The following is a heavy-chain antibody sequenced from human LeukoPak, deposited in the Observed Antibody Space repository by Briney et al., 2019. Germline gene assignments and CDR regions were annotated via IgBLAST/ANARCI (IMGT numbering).Heavy chain of an antibody. D-gene: IGHD2-2*01. J-gene: IGHJ4*02. V-gene: IGHV4-30-4*08. CDR1: GGSISSGDYY. CDR2: IYYSGST. Sequence: SETLSLTCTVSGGSISSGDYYWSWIRQPPGKGLEWIGYIYYSGSTYYNPSLKSRVTISVDTSKNQFSLKLSSVTAADTAVYYCARNLVPVAFDYWGQGTLVTVSS. CDR3: ARNLVPVAFDY.